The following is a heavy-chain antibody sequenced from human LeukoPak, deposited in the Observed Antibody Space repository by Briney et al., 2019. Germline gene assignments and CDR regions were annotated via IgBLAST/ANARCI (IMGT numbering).Heavy chain of an antibody. CDR3: ARVKLVVVVPAAIHYFDY. J-gene: IGHJ4*02. CDR1: GGSISSGGYY. V-gene: IGHV4-31*03. Sequence: PSETLSLTCTVSGGSISSGGYYWSWIRQHPGKGLEWIGYIYYSGSTYYNPSLKSRVTISVDTSKNQFSLELSSVTAADTAVYYCARVKLVVVVPAAIHYFDYWGQGTLVTVSS. CDR2: IYYSGST. D-gene: IGHD2-2*01.